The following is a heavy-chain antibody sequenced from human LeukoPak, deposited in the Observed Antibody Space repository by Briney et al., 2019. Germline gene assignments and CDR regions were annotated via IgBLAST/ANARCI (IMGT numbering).Heavy chain of an antibody. CDR2: IYYSGST. CDR1: GGSIRSYY. D-gene: IGHD3-10*01. Sequence: SETLSLTCTVSGGSIRSYYWNWIRQPPGKGLEWIWNIYYSGSTNYNPSLKSRVTISVDTSKNQFSLKLSSVTAADTAVYYCARAPGGYGSGSRGAFDIWGQGTIVTVSS. CDR3: ARAPGGYGSGSRGAFDI. V-gene: IGHV4-59*01. J-gene: IGHJ3*02.